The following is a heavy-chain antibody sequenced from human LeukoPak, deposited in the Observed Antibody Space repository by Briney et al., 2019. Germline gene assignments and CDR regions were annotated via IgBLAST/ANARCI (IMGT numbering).Heavy chain of an antibody. Sequence: SVKVSCKASGGTFSSYAISWVRQAPGQRLEWMGGIIPIFGTANYAQKFQGRVTITADESTSTAYMELSSLRSEDTAVYYCARSVSTGVVAATFDYWGQGTLVTVSS. CDR2: IIPIFGTA. CDR1: GGTFSSYA. CDR3: ARSVSTGVVAATFDY. D-gene: IGHD2-15*01. J-gene: IGHJ4*02. V-gene: IGHV1-69*13.